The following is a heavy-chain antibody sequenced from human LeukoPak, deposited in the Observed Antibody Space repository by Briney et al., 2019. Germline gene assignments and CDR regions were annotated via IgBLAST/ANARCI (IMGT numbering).Heavy chain of an antibody. CDR3: ARARGRLLLIDY. J-gene: IGHJ4*02. D-gene: IGHD2-15*01. CDR1: GGSFNNYY. V-gene: IGHV4-4*07. CDR2: IYSSGRT. Sequence: SETLSLTCTVSGGSFNNYYWNWIRQPAGKGLEWIGRIYSSGRTDYNPSLKSRVTMSVDTSKNQFSLNLTSVTAADSAVYYCARARGRLLLIDYWGQGTLVTVSS.